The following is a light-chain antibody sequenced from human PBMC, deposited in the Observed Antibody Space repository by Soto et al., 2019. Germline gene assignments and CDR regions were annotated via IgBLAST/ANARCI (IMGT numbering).Light chain of an antibody. CDR1: QSVSSSY. J-gene: IGKJ5*01. Sequence: EIVLTQSPGTLSLSPGERATLSCRASQSVSSSYLAWYQQKPGQAPRLLIYGASGRATGIPDRFSGSGSGTDFTLTINRLEPEDFAVYYCQQYGSSPPVTCGQGTRLEIK. V-gene: IGKV3-20*01. CDR2: GAS. CDR3: QQYGSSPPVT.